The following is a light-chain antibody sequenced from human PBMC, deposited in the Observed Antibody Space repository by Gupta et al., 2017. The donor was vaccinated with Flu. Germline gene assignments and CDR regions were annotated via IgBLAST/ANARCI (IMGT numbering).Light chain of an antibody. Sequence: DIQMTQSPSSLSASIGDRVTITCRASQSVRSYLNWYQQRPGKAPRLLIYGASTLHSGVPSRFSGCGFETDITLTITNLQPQHFATSCIQLSSSAPRTSVHGTSVE. CDR1: QSVRSY. CDR2: GAS. V-gene: IGKV1-39*01. J-gene: IGKJ1*01. CDR3: QLSSSAPRT.